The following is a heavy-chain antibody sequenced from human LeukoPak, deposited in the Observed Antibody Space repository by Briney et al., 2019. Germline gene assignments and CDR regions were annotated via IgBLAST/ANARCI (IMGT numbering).Heavy chain of an antibody. D-gene: IGHD4-23*01. CDR3: AKKSPYGGRDY. V-gene: IGHV3-23*01. J-gene: IGHJ4*02. CDR2: ISGNGVNT. CDR1: GFTSSNYA. Sequence: PGGSLRLSCAASGFTSSNYAMSWVRQAPGKGLEWVSAISGNGVNTYYADSVKGRFTISRDNSKNTLYLQVNSLTFEDTAVYYRAKKSPYGGRDYWGQGTLVTVSS.